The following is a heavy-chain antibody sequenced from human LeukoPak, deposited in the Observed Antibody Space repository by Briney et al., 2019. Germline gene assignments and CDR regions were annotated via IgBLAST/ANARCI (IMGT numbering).Heavy chain of an antibody. V-gene: IGHV3-48*03. J-gene: IGHJ4*02. CDR3: ARATSGWPSDF. CDR1: GFTFSSYE. D-gene: IGHD6-19*01. CDR2: ISGSTTTT. Sequence: PGGSLILSCVASGFTFSSYEMFWVRQAPGKGLEWVSYISGSTTTTYYADSVKGRFTISRDNAKNSLFLQLNSLRAEDTGIYYCARATSGWPSDFWGQGTLVTVSS.